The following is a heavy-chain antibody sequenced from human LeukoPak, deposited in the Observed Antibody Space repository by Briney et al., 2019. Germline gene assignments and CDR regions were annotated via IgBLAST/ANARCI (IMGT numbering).Heavy chain of an antibody. CDR1: GFTFSDYY. D-gene: IGHD4-17*01. V-gene: IGHV3-11*04. CDR3: ARPPQPDGDPLDY. J-gene: IGHJ4*02. Sequence: GGSLRLSCAASGFTFSDYYMSWIRQAPGKGLEWVSYISSSGSTIYYADSVKGRFTISRDNAKSSLYLQMNSLRAEDTAVYYCARPPQPDGDPLDYWGQGTLVTVSS. CDR2: ISSSGSTI.